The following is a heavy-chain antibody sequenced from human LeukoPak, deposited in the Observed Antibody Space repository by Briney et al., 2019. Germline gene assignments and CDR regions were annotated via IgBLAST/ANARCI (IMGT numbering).Heavy chain of an antibody. Sequence: GASVKVSCKASGYTFTGYHMHWVRQAPGQGLEWMGWINPNSGGTNYAQKFQGRVTMTRDTSISTAYMELSRLRSDDTAVYYCARGGRDIGVILILDYMDVWGKGTTLAVSS. CDR3: ARGGRDIGVILILDYMDV. D-gene: IGHD3-3*01. J-gene: IGHJ6*03. V-gene: IGHV1-2*02. CDR2: INPNSGGT. CDR1: GYTFTGYH.